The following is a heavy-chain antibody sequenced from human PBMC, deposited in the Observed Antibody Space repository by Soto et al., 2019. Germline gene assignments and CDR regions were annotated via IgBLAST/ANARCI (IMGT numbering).Heavy chain of an antibody. V-gene: IGHV1-3*01. CDR2: INAGNGNT. Sequence: QVQLVQSGAEVKKPGASVKVSCKASGYTFTSYAMHWVRQAPGQRPEWMGWINAGNGNTKYSQKFQGRVTITRDTSASTAYMELSSLRSEDTGVYYCARGLNGYLHYCEYWGQGTLVTVSS. CDR1: GYTFTSYA. CDR3: ARGLNGYLHYCEY. J-gene: IGHJ4*02. D-gene: IGHD5-18*01.